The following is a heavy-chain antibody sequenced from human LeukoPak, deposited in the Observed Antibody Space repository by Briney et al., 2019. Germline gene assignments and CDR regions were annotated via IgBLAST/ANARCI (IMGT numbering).Heavy chain of an antibody. Sequence: SVKVCCKASGGTFSSYAISWVRQAPGQGLEWMGGIIPIFGTANYAQKSQGRVTITADKSTSTAYMELSSLRSEDTAVYYCARGKNWNDLTFDYWGQGTLVTVSS. D-gene: IGHD1-1*01. CDR2: IIPIFGTA. CDR1: GGTFSSYA. V-gene: IGHV1-69*06. J-gene: IGHJ4*02. CDR3: ARGKNWNDLTFDY.